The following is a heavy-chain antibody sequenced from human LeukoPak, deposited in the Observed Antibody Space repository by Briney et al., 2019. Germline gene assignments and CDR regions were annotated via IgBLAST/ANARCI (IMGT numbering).Heavy chain of an antibody. CDR1: GFTFSTYA. CDR3: AKDRTAWPTNFDS. CDR2: TSSSGGTT. Sequence: GGSLRLSCAASGFTFSTYAVNWVRQAPGKGLEWVSATSSSGGTTYYADSVKGRFSISRDNSKNTLYLRMNSLRAEDTAIYYCAKDRTAWPTNFDSWGQGTLVTVSA. D-gene: IGHD2-21*02. J-gene: IGHJ4*02. V-gene: IGHV3-23*01.